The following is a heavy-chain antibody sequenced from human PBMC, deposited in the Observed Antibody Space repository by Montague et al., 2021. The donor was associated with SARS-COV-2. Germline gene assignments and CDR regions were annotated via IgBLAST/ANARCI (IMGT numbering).Heavy chain of an antibody. D-gene: IGHD6-6*01. Sequence: SLRLSCAASGFTFSDYSVNWVRQAPGKGLEWISYISASTNIIYYADSVKGRFTTSRDNSRNSLYLQMNSLRADDTAVYYCAKDLVLRAARPDSLDVWGQGTVVSVSS. V-gene: IGHV3-48*01. CDR1: GFTFSDYS. CDR2: ISASTNII. J-gene: IGHJ3*01. CDR3: AKDLVLRAARPDSLDV.